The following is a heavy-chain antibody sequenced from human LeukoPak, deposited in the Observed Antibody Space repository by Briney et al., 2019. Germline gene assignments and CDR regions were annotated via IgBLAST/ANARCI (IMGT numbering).Heavy chain of an antibody. CDR3: AKDYVSGDGYWDFGY. CDR2: IAGGDDR. J-gene: IGHJ4*02. D-gene: IGHD5-24*01. Sequence: GGSLRLFYAAAGLIISPYAISSVRQAPGKGLELCAGIAGGDDRFYAVSVKGRFSISRDISKNTVDLQMNSLRVEDPAVYSCAKDYVSGDGYWDFGYWGQGTLVTVSS. V-gene: IGHV3-23*01. CDR1: GLIISPYA.